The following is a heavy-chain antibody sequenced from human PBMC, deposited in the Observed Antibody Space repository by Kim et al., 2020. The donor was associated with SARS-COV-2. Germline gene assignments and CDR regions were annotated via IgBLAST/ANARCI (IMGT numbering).Heavy chain of an antibody. CDR3: AKDPYYYNWNGGGPVGFDY. D-gene: IGHD1-20*01. J-gene: IGHJ4*02. Sequence: GGSLRLSCAASGFTFSSYAMHWVRQAPGKGLEWVAVISYDGSNKYYADSVKGRFTISRDNSKNTLYLQMNGLRAEDTAFYYCAKDPYYYNWNGGGPVGFDYWRQETLVTVSS. V-gene: IGHV3-30*18. CDR1: GFTFSSYA. CDR2: ISYDGSNK.